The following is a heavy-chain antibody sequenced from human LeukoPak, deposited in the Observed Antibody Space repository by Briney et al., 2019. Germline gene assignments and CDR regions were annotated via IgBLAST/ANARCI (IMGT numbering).Heavy chain of an antibody. D-gene: IGHD1-26*01. CDR1: GGYISSSSYY. J-gene: IGHJ4*02. Sequence: SETLSLTCTVPGGYISSSSYYWGWIRQPPGKGLEWMGSLYYSGSTYYNPSLKSRVTISVDTSKNQFSLKLSSVTAADTAVYYCARHGGGSYWSRLDYWGQGTLVTVSS. V-gene: IGHV4-39*01. CDR3: ARHGGGSYWSRLDY. CDR2: LYYSGST.